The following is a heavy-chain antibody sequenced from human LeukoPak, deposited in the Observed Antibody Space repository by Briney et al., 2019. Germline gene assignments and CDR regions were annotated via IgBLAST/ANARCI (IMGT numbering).Heavy chain of an antibody. CDR3: AGVDPLGRDFWSGYETYNWFDP. CDR2: IVVGSGNT. Sequence: SVKVSCKASGFTFTSSAMQWVRQARGQRLEWIGWIVVGSGNTNYAQKVPERVTITRDMSTSTAYMELQSLRSEDTAVYHSAGVDPLGRDFWSGYETYNWFDPWGQGTLVTVSS. D-gene: IGHD3-3*01. J-gene: IGHJ5*02. V-gene: IGHV1-58*02. CDR1: GFTFTSSA.